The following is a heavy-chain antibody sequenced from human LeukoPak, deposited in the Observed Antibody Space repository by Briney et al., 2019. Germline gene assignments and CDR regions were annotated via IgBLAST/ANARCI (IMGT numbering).Heavy chain of an antibody. CDR2: MNPNSGNT. CDR3: ARDMGEGQYYDFWSGYYKPIDY. J-gene: IGHJ4*02. V-gene: IGHV1-8*02. CDR1: GYTFTSYD. Sequence: GASVKVSCKASGYTFTSYDINWVRQATGQGLEWMGWMNPNSGNTGYAQKFQGRVTMTTDTSTSTAYMELRSLRSDDTAVYYCARDMGEGQYYDFWSGYYKPIDYWGQGTLVTVSS. D-gene: IGHD3-3*01.